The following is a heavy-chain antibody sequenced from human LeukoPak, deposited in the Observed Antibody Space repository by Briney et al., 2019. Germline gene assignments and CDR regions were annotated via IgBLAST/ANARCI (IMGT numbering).Heavy chain of an antibody. CDR3: PRSLFPYCSTTSCHSGYFHY. CDR1: GGTFSRYV. V-gene: IGHV1-69*01. D-gene: IGHD2-2*01. J-gene: IGHJ4*02. Sequence: GCSVRVSCKESGGTFSRYVISGVREAPGEGGGWGGGIIPIFRTANYAKKFQGRVTIPADDSTSTAYIQLSSLRSEHTALYYCPRSLFPYCSTTSCHSGYFHYWGQGTLVTVPS. CDR2: IIPIFRTA.